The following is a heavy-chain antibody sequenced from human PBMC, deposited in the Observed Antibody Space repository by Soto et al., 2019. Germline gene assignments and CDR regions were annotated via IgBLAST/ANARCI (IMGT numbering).Heavy chain of an antibody. CDR3: ARVSGVPGTINYGMDV. CDR1: GGTFSSYA. V-gene: IGHV1-69*01. D-gene: IGHD1-7*01. CDR2: IIPIFGTA. J-gene: IGHJ6*02. Sequence: QVQLVQSGAEVKKPGSSVKVSCKASGGTFSSYAISWVRQAPGQGLEWMGGIIPIFGTANYAQKFQGRVTMTADESTSTAYMELSGLRSEDTAVYYCARVSGVPGTINYGMDVWGQGTTVTVSS.